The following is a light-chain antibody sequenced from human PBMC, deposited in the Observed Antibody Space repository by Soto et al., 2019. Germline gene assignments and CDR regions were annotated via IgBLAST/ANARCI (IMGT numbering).Light chain of an antibody. CDR3: QQYNNWPLT. V-gene: IGKV3-15*01. Sequence: EIVMTQSPATLSVSPGERETLSCRASQSVSSNLAWYQQKPGQAPRLLIYGASTRATGIPARFSGSGFGTEFTLTISSLQSEDFAVYYCQQYNNWPLTFGGGTKVDIK. CDR2: GAS. J-gene: IGKJ4*01. CDR1: QSVSSN.